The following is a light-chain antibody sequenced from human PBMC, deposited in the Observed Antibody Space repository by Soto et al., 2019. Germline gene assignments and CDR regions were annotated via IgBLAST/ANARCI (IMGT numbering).Light chain of an antibody. J-gene: IGLJ1*01. CDR2: EAS. CDR3: YSYGGSYYV. CDR1: TIDVGSYSL. Sequence: ALTQPASVSGSPGQSITISCTGTTIDVGSYSLVSWYQHHPGKAPQLMIYEASKRPSGVSNRFSGSKSGNTASLTISGLQAEDEADYYCYSYGGSYYVFGTGSKVTVL. V-gene: IGLV2-23*01.